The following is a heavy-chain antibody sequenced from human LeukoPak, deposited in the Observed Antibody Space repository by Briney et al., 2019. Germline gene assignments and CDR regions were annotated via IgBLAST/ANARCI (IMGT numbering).Heavy chain of an antibody. CDR2: INPNSGGT. D-gene: IGHD4-23*01. J-gene: IGHJ4*02. V-gene: IGHV1-2*02. CDR3: ARARVRGVVTDFDY. Sequence: ASVKVSCKASGYTFTGYYMHWVRQAPGQGLEWMGWINPNSGGTNYAQKFQGRVTMTRDTSISTAYMELSRLRSDDTAVYYCARARVRGVVTDFDYWGQGTLVTVSS. CDR1: GYTFTGYY.